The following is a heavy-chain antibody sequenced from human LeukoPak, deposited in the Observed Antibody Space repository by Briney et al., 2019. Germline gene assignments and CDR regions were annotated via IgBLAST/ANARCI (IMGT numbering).Heavy chain of an antibody. J-gene: IGHJ4*02. D-gene: IGHD2-15*01. CDR3: ARAFGCSGGSCYADY. CDR1: GYTFTSYG. V-gene: IGHV1-18*01. Sequence: GASVKVSCKASGYTFTSYGISWVRQAPGQGLEWTGWISAYNGNTNYAQKLQGRVTMTTDTSTSTAYMELRSLRSDDTAVYYCARAFGCSGGSCYADYWGQGTLVTVSS. CDR2: ISAYNGNT.